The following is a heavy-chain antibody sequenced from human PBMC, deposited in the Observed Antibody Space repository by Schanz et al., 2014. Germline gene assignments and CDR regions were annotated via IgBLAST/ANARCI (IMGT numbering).Heavy chain of an antibody. CDR1: GYTFTSIA. J-gene: IGHJ4*02. CDR3: ARDSHRRVAVPGY. CDR2: ISPNSGDT. Sequence: VESFPSLAYVNKPGASVKVSCKTSGYTFTSIAFNWVRQATGQGLEWMGRISPNSGDTHSAQKFQGRVTMTWDRSISTAYMELNRLRSDDTAVYYCARDSHRRVAVPGYWGQGTLVTVSS. D-gene: IGHD6-19*01. V-gene: IGHV1-2*06.